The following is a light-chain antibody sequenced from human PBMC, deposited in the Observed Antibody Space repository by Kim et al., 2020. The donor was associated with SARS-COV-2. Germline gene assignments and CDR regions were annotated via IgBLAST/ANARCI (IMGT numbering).Light chain of an antibody. J-gene: IGLJ2*01. V-gene: IGLV3-19*01. CDR1: SLRSYY. Sequence: SSELTQDPAVSVALGQTVRITCQGDSLRSYYATWYQQKPGQAPIVVMYGKNNRPSGIPDRFSGSSSGNTASLTITRTQAGDEADYYCNSRDSNDNVLFGGGTKVTVL. CDR2: GKN. CDR3: NSRDSNDNVL.